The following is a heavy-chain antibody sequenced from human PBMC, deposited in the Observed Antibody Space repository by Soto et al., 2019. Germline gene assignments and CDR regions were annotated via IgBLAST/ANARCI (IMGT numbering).Heavy chain of an antibody. V-gene: IGHV1-69*12. D-gene: IGHD3-10*01. J-gene: IGHJ5*02. CDR2: IIPIFGTA. CDR1: GGTFSSYA. CDR3: ARDTDVVRGVTAGGFDP. Sequence: QVQLVQSGAEVKKPGSSVKVSCKASGGTFSSYAISWVRQAPGQGLEWMGGIIPIFGTANYAQKFQGRVTITADEPTSTAYMELSSLRSEDTAVYYCARDTDVVRGVTAGGFDPWGQGTLVTVSS.